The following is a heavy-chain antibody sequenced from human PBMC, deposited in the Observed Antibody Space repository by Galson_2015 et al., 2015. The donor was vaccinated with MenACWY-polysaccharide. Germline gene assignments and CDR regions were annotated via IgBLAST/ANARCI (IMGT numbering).Heavy chain of an antibody. D-gene: IGHD6-13*01. Sequence: TLSLTCAVYGGSFSGYYWSWIRQLPGKGLEWIGEINHSGSTNYNPSLKSRVTISVDTSKNQFSLKLSSVTAADTAVYYCARAGYSSSWYKLYNWFDPWGQGTLVTVSS. CDR2: INHSGST. CDR1: GGSFSGYY. J-gene: IGHJ5*02. V-gene: IGHV4-34*01. CDR3: ARAGYSSSWYKLYNWFDP.